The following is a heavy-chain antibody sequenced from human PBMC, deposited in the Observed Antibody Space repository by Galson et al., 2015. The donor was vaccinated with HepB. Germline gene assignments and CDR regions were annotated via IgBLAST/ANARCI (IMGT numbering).Heavy chain of an antibody. CDR3: ARRGGYCSGDDCYDEGGFDY. Sequence: QSGAEVKKPGESLEISCKGSGYTFNNYWIGWVRQMPGKGLEWMAIIYPRDSDIKYSPSFQGLVTISADKSITTAYLQLNSLKASDTAIYYCARRGGYCSGDDCYDEGGFDYWGQGTLVTVSS. CDR2: IYPRDSDI. D-gene: IGHD2-15*01. J-gene: IGHJ4*02. CDR1: GYTFNNYW. V-gene: IGHV5-51*01.